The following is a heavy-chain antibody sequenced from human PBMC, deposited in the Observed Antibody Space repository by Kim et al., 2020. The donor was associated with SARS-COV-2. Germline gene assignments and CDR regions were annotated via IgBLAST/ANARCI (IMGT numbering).Heavy chain of an antibody. D-gene: IGHD4-17*01. CDR3: VKEDGQTYYYYGMDV. CDR1: GFTFSSYA. Sequence: GGSLRLSCSASGFTFSSYAMQWVRQAPGKGLEYVSAISSNGGSTYYADSVKGRFTISRDNSKNTLYLQMSSLRAEDTAVYYCVKEDGQTYYYYGMDVWGQGTTVTVSS. J-gene: IGHJ6*02. CDR2: ISSNGGST. V-gene: IGHV3-64D*09.